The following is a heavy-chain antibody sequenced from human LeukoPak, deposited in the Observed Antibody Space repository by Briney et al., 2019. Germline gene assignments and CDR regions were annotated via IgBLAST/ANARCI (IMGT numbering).Heavy chain of an antibody. CDR2: MNPNSGNT. Sequence: ASVKVSWKASGNTFSSYDINWVRQATGQGLEWMGWMNPNSGNTGYVQKFQGRVTMTRNTSIRTVYMELSSLRSEDTAVYYCAIGERELKYWGQGTLVTVSS. V-gene: IGHV1-8*01. J-gene: IGHJ4*02. CDR3: AIGERELKY. CDR1: GNTFSSYD. D-gene: IGHD1-26*01.